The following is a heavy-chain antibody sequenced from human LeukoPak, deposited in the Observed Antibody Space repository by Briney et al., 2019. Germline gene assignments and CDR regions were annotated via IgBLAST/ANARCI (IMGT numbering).Heavy chain of an antibody. V-gene: IGHV1-58*02. CDR2: IVVGSGNT. D-gene: IGHD6-6*01. J-gene: IGHJ4*02. CDR3: AASIAARPVDY. CDR1: GFTFTSSA. Sequence: SVKVSCKASGFTFTSSAMQWVRQARGQRLEWTGWIVVGSGNTNYAQKFQEGVTITRDMSTSTAYMELSSLRSEDTAVCYCAASIAARPVDYWGQGTLVTVSS.